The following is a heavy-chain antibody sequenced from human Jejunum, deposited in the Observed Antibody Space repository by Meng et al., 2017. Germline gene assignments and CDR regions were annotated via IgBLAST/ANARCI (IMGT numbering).Heavy chain of an antibody. D-gene: IGHD6-13*01. V-gene: IGHV3-23*01. CDR1: GVTFSSYA. Sequence: GGSLRLSCAASGVTFSSYAMSWVRQAPGQGLEWVSAISGSGGSTYYADSVKGRFTISRDNSKNTLYLQMNSLRAEDTAVYYCAKVDSSSWLDYWGQGTLVTVSS. CDR2: ISGSGGST. J-gene: IGHJ4*02. CDR3: AKVDSSSWLDY.